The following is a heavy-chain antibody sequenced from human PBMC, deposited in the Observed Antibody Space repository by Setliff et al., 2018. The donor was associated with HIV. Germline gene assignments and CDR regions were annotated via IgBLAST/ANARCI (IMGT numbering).Heavy chain of an antibody. CDR1: GFRVTDTY. CDR2: IYKAGKT. Sequence: GGSLRLSCEASGFRVTDTYMAWVRQAPGKGLEWVTLIYKAGKTYYADFVKGRFTIARDDTKNTVSLQMTNLEPGDTSMYYCAKGGYGGAYYVAGYWGQGTKVTVSS. J-gene: IGHJ4*02. V-gene: IGHV3-53*01. D-gene: IGHD5-18*01. CDR3: AKGGYGGAYYVAGY.